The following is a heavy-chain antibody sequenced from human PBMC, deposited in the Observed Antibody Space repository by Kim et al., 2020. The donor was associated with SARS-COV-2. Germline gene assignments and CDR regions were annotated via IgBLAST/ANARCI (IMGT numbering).Heavy chain of an antibody. CDR3: ARAVTYYYGSGSYYHVIGWFAH. V-gene: IGHV4-4*07. J-gene: IGHJ5*02. CDR1: GGSISSYY. CDR2: IYTSGST. Sequence: SETLSLTCTVSGGSISSYYWSWIRQPAGKGLEWIGRIYTSGSTNYNPSLKSRVTMSVDTSKNQFSLKLSSVTAADTAVYYCARAVTYYYGSGSYYHVIGWFAHWGQGTLVTVSS. D-gene: IGHD3-10*01.